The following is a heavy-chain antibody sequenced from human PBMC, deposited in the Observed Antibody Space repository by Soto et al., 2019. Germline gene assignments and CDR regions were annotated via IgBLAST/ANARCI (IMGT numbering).Heavy chain of an antibody. J-gene: IGHJ4*02. CDR1: GFTFGDYA. CDR3: IPGYCSGGSCQEQGPFYY. V-gene: IGHV3-49*03. D-gene: IGHD2-15*01. CDR2: IRSKAYGETT. Sequence: PGGSLRLSCTASGFTFGDYAMSWFRHAPGKGLGWVGFIRSKAYGETTEYAASVKGRFTISRDDSKSIAYLQMNSLKTEDTAVYYCIPGYCSGGSCQEQGPFYYWGQGTLVTVSS.